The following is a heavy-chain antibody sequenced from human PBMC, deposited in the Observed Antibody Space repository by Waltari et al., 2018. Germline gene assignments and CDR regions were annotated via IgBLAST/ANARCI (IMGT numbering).Heavy chain of an antibody. D-gene: IGHD2-21*01. V-gene: IGHV3-23*04. CDR3: AKDTGNLIVVVRPDAFDI. Sequence: EVQLVESGGGLVQPGGSLRLSCAASGFTSGSHAMSWVRQAPAKGLEWVSAISGSGGSTYYADSVKGRFTISRDNSKNTLYLQMNSLRAEDTAVYYCAKDTGNLIVVVRPDAFDIWGQGTMVTVSS. CDR1: GFTSGSHA. J-gene: IGHJ3*02. CDR2: ISGSGGST.